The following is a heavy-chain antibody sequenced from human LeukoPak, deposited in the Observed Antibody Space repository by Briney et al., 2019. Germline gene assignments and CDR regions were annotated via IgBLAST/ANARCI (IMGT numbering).Heavy chain of an antibody. J-gene: IGHJ4*02. CDR2: ISYDGSNK. Sequence: GGSLRLSCAASGFTFSSYAMHWVRQAPGKGLEWVAVISYDGSNKYYADSVKGRFTISRDNSKNTLYLQMNSLRAEDTAVYYCARGTLWFGESGHVLVYWGQGTLVTVSS. V-gene: IGHV3-30-3*01. CDR3: ARGTLWFGESGHVLVY. D-gene: IGHD3-10*01. CDR1: GFTFSSYA.